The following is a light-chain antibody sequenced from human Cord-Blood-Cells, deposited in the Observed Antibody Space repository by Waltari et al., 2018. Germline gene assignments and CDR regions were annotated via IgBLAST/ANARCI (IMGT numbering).Light chain of an antibody. CDR1: QSISSY. V-gene: IGKV1-39*01. CDR3: QQSYSTPPYT. J-gene: IGKJ2*01. Sequence: DIQMTQSPYSLSASVGDRVTITCRASQSISSYLNWYQQKPGKAPKLLIYAASSLQSGVPSRFSGSGSGTDCTLTISSLQPEDFATYYCQQSYSTPPYTFGQGTKLEIK. CDR2: AAS.